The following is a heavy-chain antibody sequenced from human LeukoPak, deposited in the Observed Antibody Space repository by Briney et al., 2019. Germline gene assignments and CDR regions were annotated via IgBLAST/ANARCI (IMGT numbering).Heavy chain of an antibody. CDR1: GNSFTSYW. V-gene: IGHV5-51*01. CDR3: ARSLRDGYDY. Sequence: GESLKISCKGSGNSFTSYWIGWVRQMPGKGLEWMGIIYPDDSDTTYSPSFQGQVTISADKSISTAYLQWSSLRAEDTAVYYCARSLRDGYDYWGQGTLVTVSS. CDR2: IYPDDSDT. J-gene: IGHJ4*02. D-gene: IGHD5-24*01.